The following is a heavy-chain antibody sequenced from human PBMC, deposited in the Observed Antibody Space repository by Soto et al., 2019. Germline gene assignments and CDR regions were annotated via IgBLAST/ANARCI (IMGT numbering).Heavy chain of an antibody. CDR1: GYTFTSYA. CDR2: INAGNGNT. J-gene: IGHJ3*02. Sequence: ASVKVSCKASGYTFTSYAMRWVRQAPGQRLEWMGWINAGNGNTKYSQKFQGRVTITRDTSASTAYMELSSLRSEDTAVYYCASSWWELLHVFDIWGQGTMVTVSS. CDR3: ASSWWELLHVFDI. D-gene: IGHD1-26*01. V-gene: IGHV1-3*01.